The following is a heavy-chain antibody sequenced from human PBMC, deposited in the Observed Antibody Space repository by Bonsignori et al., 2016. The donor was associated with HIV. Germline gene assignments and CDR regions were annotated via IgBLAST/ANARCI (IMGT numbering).Heavy chain of an antibody. Sequence: WIRQPPGKGLEWVSAISGSGGSTYYADSVKGRFTISRDNSKNTLYLQMNSLRAEDTAVYYCAKLKYYYYYMDVWGKGTTVTVSS. J-gene: IGHJ6*03. V-gene: IGHV3-23*01. CDR3: AKLKYYYYYMDV. CDR2: ISGSGGST.